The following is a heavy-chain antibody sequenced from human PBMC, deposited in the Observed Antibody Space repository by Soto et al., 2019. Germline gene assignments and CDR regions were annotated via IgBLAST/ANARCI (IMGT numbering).Heavy chain of an antibody. V-gene: IGHV3-66*03. J-gene: IGHJ2*01. CDR1: GFTISSNY. CDR3: VRDSGANYGTFWYFDL. CDR2: TYTGGYT. D-gene: IGHD5-18*01. Sequence: EVQLVESGGGLIQPGGSLRLSCAASGFTISSNYMNWVRQAPGKGLEWVSATYTGGYTYYAHSVKGRFTISRDASKKTLFLQMNSLRPEDTATYYCVRDSGANYGTFWYFDLWGRGTLVTVSS.